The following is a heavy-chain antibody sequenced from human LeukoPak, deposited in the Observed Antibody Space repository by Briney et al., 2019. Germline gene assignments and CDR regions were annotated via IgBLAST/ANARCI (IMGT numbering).Heavy chain of an antibody. Sequence: PGGSLRLSCAGSGFTFSNYWMHWVRQAPGKGLVWVAFINSDGTSTNYADSVKGRFTISRDNAKNTLYLQMNSLTAEDTAVYYCARDLGLRFDFWGQGNLVTVSS. D-gene: IGHD2-21*02. CDR2: INSDGTST. CDR1: GFTFSNYW. J-gene: IGHJ4*02. CDR3: ARDLGLRFDF. V-gene: IGHV3-74*01.